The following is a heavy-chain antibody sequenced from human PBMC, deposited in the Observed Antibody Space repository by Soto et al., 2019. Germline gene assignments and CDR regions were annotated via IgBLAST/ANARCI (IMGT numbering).Heavy chain of an antibody. CDR1: PGSISSSY. CDR3: AREAQDYFFDY. CDR2: VAYSGPT. J-gene: IGHJ4*02. V-gene: IGHV4-59*12. D-gene: IGHD4-17*01. Sequence: QEQLQESGPGLVKPSETLTLSCTVSPGSISSSYWSWIRQPPGKGLEWIGHVAYSGPTKYNPSLKGRGPISVSSSKRQFSLRLSSLTAADTAVYYCAREAQDYFFDYWGQGILVTVSS.